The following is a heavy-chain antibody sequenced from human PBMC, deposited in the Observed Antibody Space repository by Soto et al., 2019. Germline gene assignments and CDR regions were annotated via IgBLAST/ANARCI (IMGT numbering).Heavy chain of an antibody. CDR3: ARLHCASPNCVPLDP. V-gene: IGHV4-39*01. Sequence: PSETLSLTCTVSGCSINDDTYYWGWIRQPPGKGLEWIGSIYYSGTSSYNPSLKSRVTMSVDTSKKQLSLRLRSVTAADTAVYYCARLHCASPNCVPLDPWGQGTLVTVSS. CDR2: IYYSGTS. D-gene: IGHD2-2*01. CDR1: GCSINDDTYY. J-gene: IGHJ5*02.